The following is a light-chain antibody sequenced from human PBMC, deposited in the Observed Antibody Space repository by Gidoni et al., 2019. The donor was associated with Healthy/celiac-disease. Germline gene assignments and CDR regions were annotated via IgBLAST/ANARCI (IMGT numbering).Light chain of an antibody. Sequence: QSALTQPPSASGSPGQSVTISCTGSSSDVGGYHYVSWYQQHPGKAPKLMIYEVSKGHSGVPDRFSGSTSGNTASLTVSGLQAEDEADYYCSSYAGSNSYVFGTGTKVTV. J-gene: IGLJ1*01. V-gene: IGLV2-8*01. CDR1: SSDVGGYHY. CDR2: EVS. CDR3: SSYAGSNSYV.